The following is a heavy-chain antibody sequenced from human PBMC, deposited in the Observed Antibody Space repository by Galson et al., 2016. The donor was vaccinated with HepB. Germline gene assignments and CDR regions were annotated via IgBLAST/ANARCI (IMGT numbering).Heavy chain of an antibody. Sequence: SLRLSCAASGLIVRSNFMTWVRQGPGKGLEWVATIYNDGDTFYADSVKGRFSISRHNSNNILYLQMSNVTPVDTAVYYCARDGSEHGRASGGGMDVWGQGTTVTVSS. CDR2: IYNDGDT. D-gene: IGHD1-14*01. CDR1: GLIVRSNF. V-gene: IGHV3-53*01. J-gene: IGHJ6*02. CDR3: ARDGSEHGRASGGGMDV.